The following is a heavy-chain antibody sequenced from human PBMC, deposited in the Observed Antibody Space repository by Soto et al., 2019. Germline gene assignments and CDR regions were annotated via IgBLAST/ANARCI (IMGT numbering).Heavy chain of an antibody. CDR1: GFTFSSYG. CDR2: IWYDGSNK. V-gene: IGHV3-33*01. CDR3: ARGGYGDYAGWFDP. D-gene: IGHD4-17*01. J-gene: IGHJ5*02. Sequence: GGSLRLSCAASGFTFSSYGMHWVRQAPGKGLEWVAVIWYDGSNKYYADSVKGRFTISRDNSKNTLYLQMNSLRAEDTAVYYCARGGYGDYAGWFDPWGQGTLVTVSS.